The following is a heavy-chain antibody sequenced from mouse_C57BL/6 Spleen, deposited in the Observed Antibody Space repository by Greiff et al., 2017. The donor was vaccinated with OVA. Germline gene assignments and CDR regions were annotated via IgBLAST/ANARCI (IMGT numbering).Heavy chain of an antibody. J-gene: IGHJ2*01. V-gene: IGHV1-77*01. CDR1: GYTFTDYY. CDR2: IGPGSGSN. CDR3: AREPTVVYFDY. Sequence: QVQLQQSGAELVKPGASVKISCKASGYTFTDYYINWVKQRPGQGLEWIGKIGPGSGSNYYTEKFKGKATLTADKSSSTAYMQLSSLTSEDSAVYFCAREPTVVYFDYWGQGTTLTVSS. D-gene: IGHD1-1*01.